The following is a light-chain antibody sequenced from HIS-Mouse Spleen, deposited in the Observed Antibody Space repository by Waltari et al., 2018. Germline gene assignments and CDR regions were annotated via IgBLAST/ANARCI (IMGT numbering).Light chain of an antibody. CDR1: ALPKQY. J-gene: IGLJ2*01. CDR2: KDS. CDR3: QSADSSGTYVV. Sequence: SYELTQPPSVSVSPGQTARITCSGDALPKQYAYWYQQKPGHAPVLAIYKDSERPSGIPERFSGSSSGTTVTLTISGVQAEDEADYYCQSADSSGTYVVFGGGTKLTVL. V-gene: IGLV3-25*03.